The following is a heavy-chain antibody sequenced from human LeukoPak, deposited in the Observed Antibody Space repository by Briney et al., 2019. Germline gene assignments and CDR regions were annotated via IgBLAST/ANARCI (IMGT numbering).Heavy chain of an antibody. Sequence: PSETLSLTCTVSGGSISSSSYYWGWIRQPPGKGLEWIGSIYYSGSTYYNPSLKSRVTMSVDTSKNQFSLKLSSVTAADTAVYYCARGTFYYDSSHDLFDYWGQGTLVTVSS. CDR3: ARGTFYYDSSHDLFDY. D-gene: IGHD3-22*01. CDR2: IYYSGST. J-gene: IGHJ4*02. V-gene: IGHV4-39*07. CDR1: GGSISSSSYY.